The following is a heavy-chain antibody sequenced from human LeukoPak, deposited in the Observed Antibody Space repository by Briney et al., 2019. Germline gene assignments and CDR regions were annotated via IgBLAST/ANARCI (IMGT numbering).Heavy chain of an antibody. J-gene: IGHJ4*02. V-gene: IGHV5-51*01. Sequence: GESLKISWNGSGYSFTCYWIGWVRQMPGKGLDWMGIIYPGDSDSRYSPSFQGQVTLSADKSISTAYLQWSSLKASDTAIYFCARHRRTRGSNSVFDYWGRGTLVTVSA. CDR2: IYPGDSDS. D-gene: IGHD1-7*01. CDR1: GYSFTCYW. CDR3: ARHRRTRGSNSVFDY.